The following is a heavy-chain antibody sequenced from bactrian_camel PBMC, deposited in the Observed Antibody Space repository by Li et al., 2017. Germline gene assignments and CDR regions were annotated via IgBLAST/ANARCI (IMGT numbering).Heavy chain of an antibody. J-gene: IGHJ4*01. CDR2: HYTGTATT. V-gene: IGHV3S1*01. CDR3: AASRRGCARNILTSDFHY. CDR1: LYVYSSYC. D-gene: IGHD4*01. Sequence: HVQLVESGGGSVQAGGSLRLSCGISLYVYSSYCMGWFRQAPGKERAAVAAHYTGTATTYVAEAVKGRFTISQDNAKNTLYLQLTSLRPEDTAMYYCAASRRGCARNILTSDFHYWGQGTQVTVS.